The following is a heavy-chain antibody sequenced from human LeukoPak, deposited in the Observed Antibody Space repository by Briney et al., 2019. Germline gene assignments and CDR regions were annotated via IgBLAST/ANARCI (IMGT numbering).Heavy chain of an antibody. Sequence: ASVKVSRKASGYTFTSYAMNWVRQAPGQGLEWMGIINPSGGSTSYAQKFQGRVTMTRDTSTSTVYMELSSLRSEDTAVYYCAREVVAATGGAFDIWGQGTMVTVSS. J-gene: IGHJ3*02. CDR3: AREVVAATGGAFDI. D-gene: IGHD2-15*01. CDR2: INPSGGST. V-gene: IGHV1-46*01. CDR1: GYTFTSYA.